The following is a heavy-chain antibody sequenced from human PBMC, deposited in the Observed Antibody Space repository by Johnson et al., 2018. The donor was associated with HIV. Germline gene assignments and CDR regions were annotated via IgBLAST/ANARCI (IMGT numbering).Heavy chain of an antibody. CDR3: ARDSLTASLDAFDL. D-gene: IGHD2-21*02. CDR2: IYSGGST. J-gene: IGHJ3*01. CDR1: GFTVSSNY. V-gene: IGHV3-66*03. Sequence: VQLVESGGGLIQPGGSLRLSCAASGFTVSSNYMSWVRQAPGKGLEWVSVIYSGGSTYYADSAKGRFTISRDNSKNTVYLQMNSLSAEDTAVYYCARDSLTASLDAFDLWGQGTVVTVSS.